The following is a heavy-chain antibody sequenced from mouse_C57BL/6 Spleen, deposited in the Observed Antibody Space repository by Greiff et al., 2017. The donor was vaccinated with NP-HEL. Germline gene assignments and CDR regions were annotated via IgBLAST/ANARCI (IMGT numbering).Heavy chain of an antibody. Sequence: VQGVESGPGLVAPSQRLSTPCPVSGFSLPGYAISWVRPPPGQGLAWLGVLWPGGGPNYNSALQSRLGLSKDNSKSQVFLKMNSLQTDDTARYYCARIPYSRYGDYFDYWGQGTTLTVSS. CDR3: ARIPYSRYGDYFDY. J-gene: IGHJ2*01. CDR2: LWPGGGP. CDR1: GFSLPGYA. V-gene: IGHV2-9-1*01. D-gene: IGHD2-14*01.